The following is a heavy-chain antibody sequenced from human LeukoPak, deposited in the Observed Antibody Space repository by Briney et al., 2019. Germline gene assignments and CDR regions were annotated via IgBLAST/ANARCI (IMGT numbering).Heavy chain of an antibody. CDR3: ASYPRYMSSPPFDY. V-gene: IGHV1-2*02. CDR1: GYTFTGQF. Sequence: ASVKVSCKASGYTFTGQFMHWVRQAPGQGPEWMGWINPNTGDTNYAQKFQGRVTMTRDTTINTACMDLSRLTSDDTAVYYCASYPRYMSSPPFDYWGQGTLVTVSS. D-gene: IGHD5-12*01. J-gene: IGHJ4*02. CDR2: INPNTGDT.